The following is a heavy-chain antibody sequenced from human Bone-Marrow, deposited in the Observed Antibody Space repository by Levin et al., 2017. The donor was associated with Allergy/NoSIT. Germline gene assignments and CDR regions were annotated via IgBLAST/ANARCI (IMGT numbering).Heavy chain of an antibody. CDR1: GYTFTSYD. Sequence: ASVKVSCKASGYTFTSYDINWVRQATGQGLEWMGWMNPNSGNTGYAQKFQGRVTMTRNTSISTAYMELSSLRSEDTAVYYCARGPNDYSYYDILTGYYPLGVHAFDIWGQGTMVTVSS. J-gene: IGHJ3*02. CDR3: ARGPNDYSYYDILTGYYPLGVHAFDI. CDR2: MNPNSGNT. V-gene: IGHV1-8*01. D-gene: IGHD3-9*01.